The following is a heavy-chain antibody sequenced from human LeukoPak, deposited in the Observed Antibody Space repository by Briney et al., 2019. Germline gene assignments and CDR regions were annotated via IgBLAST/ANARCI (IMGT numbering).Heavy chain of an antibody. CDR1: GGSISSSSYY. Sequence: PSETLSLTCTVSGGSISSSSYYWGWIRQPPGKGLEWIGSIYYSGSTYYNPSLKSRVAMSVDSSKNQFSLRLTSVTAADTAVYYCARVLRRTSYSFDSWGQGTLVTVSS. J-gene: IGHJ4*02. CDR3: ARVLRRTSYSFDS. CDR2: IYYSGST. V-gene: IGHV4-39*07. D-gene: IGHD3-9*01.